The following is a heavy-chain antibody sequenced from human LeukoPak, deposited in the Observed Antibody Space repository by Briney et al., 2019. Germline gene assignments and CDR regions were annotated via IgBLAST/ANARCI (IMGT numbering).Heavy chain of an antibody. CDR1: GGSFSGYY. D-gene: IGHD6-19*01. CDR2: INHSGST. V-gene: IGHV4-34*01. J-gene: IGHJ5*02. CDR3: ARAPHYSSGWYASNWFDH. Sequence: SETLSLTCAVYGGSFSGYYWSWIRQPPGKGLEWIGEINHSGSTNYNPSLKSRVTISVDTSKNQFSLKLSSVTAADTAVYYCARAPHYSSGWYASNWFDHWGQGTLVTVSS.